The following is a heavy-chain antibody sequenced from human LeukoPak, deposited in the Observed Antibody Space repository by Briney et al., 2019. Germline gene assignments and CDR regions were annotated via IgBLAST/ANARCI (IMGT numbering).Heavy chain of an antibody. CDR3: ARDSDSSGYYSY. J-gene: IGHJ4*02. CDR1: GFTVSSNY. V-gene: IGHV3-53*01. Sequence: VGSLRLSCAASGFTVSSNYMSWVRQAPGTGLEWGSVIYSGGSTYYADSVKGRFTISRDNSKNTLYLQMNSLRAEDTVVYYCARDSDSSGYYSYWGQGTLVTVSS. CDR2: IYSGGST. D-gene: IGHD3-22*01.